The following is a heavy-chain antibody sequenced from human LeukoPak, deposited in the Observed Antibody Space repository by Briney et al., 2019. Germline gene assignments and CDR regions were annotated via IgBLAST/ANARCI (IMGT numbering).Heavy chain of an antibody. CDR3: ARVPRYSSSWYGIYY. D-gene: IGHD6-13*01. Sequence: ASVKVSFKASGYTFTSYGISWVRQAPGQGLEWMGWISAYNGNTNYAQKLQGRVTMTTDTSTSTAYMELRSLRSDDTAVYYCARVPRYSSSWYGIYYWGQGTLVTVSS. J-gene: IGHJ4*02. V-gene: IGHV1-18*01. CDR1: GYTFTSYG. CDR2: ISAYNGNT.